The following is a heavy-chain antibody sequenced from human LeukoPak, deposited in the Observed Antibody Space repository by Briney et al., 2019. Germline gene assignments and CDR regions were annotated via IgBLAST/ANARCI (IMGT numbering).Heavy chain of an antibody. Sequence: SQTLSLTCVISGDSVSNDRTAWNWIRQSPSRGLEWLGRTYYRSKWYDDYAVSLKSRITINPDTSKNHFSLHLKSVTPEVTAVYYCARETRGMDVWGKGTTVTVSS. CDR1: GDSVSNDRTA. CDR3: ARETRGMDV. CDR2: TYYRSKWYD. J-gene: IGHJ6*04. V-gene: IGHV6-1*01. D-gene: IGHD4-11*01.